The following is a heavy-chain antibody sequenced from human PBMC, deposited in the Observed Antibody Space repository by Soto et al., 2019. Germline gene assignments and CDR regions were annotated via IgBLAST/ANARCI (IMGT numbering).Heavy chain of an antibody. V-gene: IGHV3-49*03. CDR3: TYSSGWNRNGKKPFDY. Sequence: GGSLILSCTASGFTFCYYSMSWFRQAPGKGLEWVGFIRSKAYGGTTEYAASVKGRFTISRDDSKSIAYLQMNSLKTEDTAVYYCTYSSGWNRNGKKPFDYWGQGTLVTVSS. J-gene: IGHJ4*02. D-gene: IGHD6-19*01. CDR2: IRSKAYGGTT. CDR1: GFTFCYYS.